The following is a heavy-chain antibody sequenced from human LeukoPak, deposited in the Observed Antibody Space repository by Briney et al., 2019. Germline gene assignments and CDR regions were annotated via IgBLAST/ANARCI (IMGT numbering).Heavy chain of an antibody. CDR3: ARNANSRGYSGYATYYYYYYMDV. CDR2: INHSGRT. D-gene: IGHD5-12*01. CDR1: GGSFSGYY. Sequence: SETLSLTCAVYGGSFSGYYWSWTRQSPGKGLEWIGEINHSGRTNYNPSLKSRVTISVDTSKNQFSPKLSSVTAADTAVYYCARNANSRGYSGYATYYYYYYMDVWGKGTTVTVSS. J-gene: IGHJ6*03. V-gene: IGHV4-34*01.